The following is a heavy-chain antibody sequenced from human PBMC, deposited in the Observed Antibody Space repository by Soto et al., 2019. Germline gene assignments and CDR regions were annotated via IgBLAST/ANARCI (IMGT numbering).Heavy chain of an antibody. CDR3: ARQPPIYCSSTSCSYYGMDV. CDR2: IYYSGST. J-gene: IGHJ6*02. D-gene: IGHD2-2*01. V-gene: IGHV4-31*03. Sequence: SATLSLTCTVSGGSISSGGYYWSWIRQHPGKGLEWIGYIYYSGSTYYNPSLKSRVTISVDTSKNQFSLKLSSVTAADTAVYYCARQPPIYCSSTSCSYYGMDVWGQGTTVTAP. CDR1: GGSISSGGYY.